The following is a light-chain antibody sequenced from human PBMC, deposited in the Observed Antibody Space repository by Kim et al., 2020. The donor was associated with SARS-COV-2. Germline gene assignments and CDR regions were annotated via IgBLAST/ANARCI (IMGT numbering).Light chain of an antibody. CDR2: AAS. Sequence: IQMTQSPSSLSASVGDGVTITCRASHNIDNDLSWYQQKTGKAPKILIFAASALQSGVPARFSGRGSGTDFTLTITSLQPEDSARYYCQQSSSFPYTLGQGTKLEI. V-gene: IGKV1-39*01. J-gene: IGKJ2*01. CDR3: QQSSSFPYT. CDR1: HNIDND.